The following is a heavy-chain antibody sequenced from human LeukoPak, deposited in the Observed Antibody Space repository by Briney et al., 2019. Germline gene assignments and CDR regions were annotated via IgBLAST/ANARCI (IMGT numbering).Heavy chain of an antibody. D-gene: IGHD3-10*01. CDR1: GGSFSGYY. CDR2: INHSGST. Sequence: PSETLSLTCAVYGGSFSGYYWSWIRQPPGKGLEWIGEINHSGSTNYNPSLKSRVTISVDTSKNQFSLKLSSVTAADTAVYYCARAGNYYTSGSYLGYWGQGTLVTVSS. CDR3: ARAGNYYTSGSYLGY. J-gene: IGHJ4*02. V-gene: IGHV4-34*01.